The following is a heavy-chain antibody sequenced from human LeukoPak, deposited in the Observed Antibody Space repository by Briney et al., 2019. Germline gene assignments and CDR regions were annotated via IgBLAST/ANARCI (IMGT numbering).Heavy chain of an antibody. D-gene: IGHD1-26*01. V-gene: IGHV3-23*01. CDR3: AKDGGSYQFDS. J-gene: IGHJ4*02. Sequence: GGSLRLSCVASGFTFSSYGMSWVRQAPGKGLEWVSAISGSGGKTYNADSVKGRFTISRDNSRKTLYLQINSLRAEDTAVYYCAKDGGSYQFDSWGQGTLVTVSS. CDR1: GFTFSSYG. CDR2: ISGSGGKT.